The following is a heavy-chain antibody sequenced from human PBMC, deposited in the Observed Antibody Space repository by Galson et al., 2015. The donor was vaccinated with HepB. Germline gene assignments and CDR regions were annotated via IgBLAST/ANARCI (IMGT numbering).Heavy chain of an antibody. CDR3: ARDRDNNYDILTGPFYGMDV. CDR1: GGTFSSYA. J-gene: IGHJ6*02. Sequence: SVKVSCKASGGTFSSYAISWVRQAPGQGLEWMGRIIPILGIANYAQKFQGRVTITADKSTSTAYMELSSLRSEDTAVYYCARDRDNNYDILTGPFYGMDVWGQGTTVTVSS. D-gene: IGHD3-9*01. CDR2: IIPILGIA. V-gene: IGHV1-69*04.